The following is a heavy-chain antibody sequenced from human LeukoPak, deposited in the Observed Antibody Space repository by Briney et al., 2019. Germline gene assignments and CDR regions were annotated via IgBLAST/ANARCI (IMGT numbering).Heavy chain of an antibody. D-gene: IGHD3-3*02. V-gene: IGHV3-30*02. CDR2: IRNDGSLR. Sequence: PGGSLRLSCAASGFRFSSQDMHWVRQAPGKGLEWVAFIRNDGSLRYYADSVRGRFTVSRDISKNILYLQMNSLGAEDTAVYYCGTLASVYWGQGTLVTVSS. CDR1: GFRFSSQD. J-gene: IGHJ4*02. CDR3: GTLASVY.